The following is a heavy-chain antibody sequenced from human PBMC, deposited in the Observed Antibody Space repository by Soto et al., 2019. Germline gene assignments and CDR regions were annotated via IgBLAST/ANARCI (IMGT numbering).Heavy chain of an antibody. V-gene: IGHV3-23*01. CDR2: SSGHADPT. CDR3: LNKGHSDPGSKVADY. D-gene: IGHD3-10*01. CDR1: GFPFSSCS. Sequence: GGSLRLSCAASGFPFSSCSMSWVRQAPGKGLEWIHGCGSSGHADPTYYACAVRCGCTNSRDNSKIPLLLQMNILSAEDTPIYYSLNKGHSDPGSKVADYWVQRTLARVSS. J-gene: IGHJ4*02.